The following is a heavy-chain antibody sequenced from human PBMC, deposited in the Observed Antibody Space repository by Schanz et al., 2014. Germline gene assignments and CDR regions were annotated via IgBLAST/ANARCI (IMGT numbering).Heavy chain of an antibody. J-gene: IGHJ6*03. V-gene: IGHV3-33*01. CDR2: MWNDGIKT. Sequence: QVQLVESGGGVVQPGRSLRLSCAASGFTFRSYGMHWVRQAPGKGLEWVAVMWNDGIKTHYADSVKGRFTISRDNPKKTLYLQMNSLRAEDTAVYYCARDHQWLARYYMDVWGKGTTVTVSS. CDR3: ARDHQWLARYYMDV. CDR1: GFTFRSYG. D-gene: IGHD6-19*01.